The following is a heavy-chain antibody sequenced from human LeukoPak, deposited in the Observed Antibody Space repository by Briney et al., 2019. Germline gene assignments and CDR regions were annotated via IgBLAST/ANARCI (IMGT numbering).Heavy chain of an antibody. V-gene: IGHV3-21*01. CDR3: ASGNYFDY. J-gene: IGHJ4*02. D-gene: IGHD2-15*01. Sequence: GGSLRLSCAASGFTYSAYNMNWVRQAPGKGLEWVSAISSSSSFIYYAVSVKGRFTISRDNAKNSLYLQMNSLRAEDTAVYFCASGNYFDYWGQGTLVAVSS. CDR1: GFTYSAYN. CDR2: ISSSSSFI.